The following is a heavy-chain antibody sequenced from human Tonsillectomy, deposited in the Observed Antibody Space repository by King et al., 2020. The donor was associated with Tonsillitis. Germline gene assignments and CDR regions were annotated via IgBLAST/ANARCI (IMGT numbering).Heavy chain of an antibody. V-gene: IGHV4-39*01. CDR3: ARHGYRYPFDY. J-gene: IGHJ4*02. CDR1: GGSISSSNYY. D-gene: IGHD5-18*01. Sequence: QLQESGPGLVKPSETLSLTCTVSGGSISSSNYYWGWIRQPPGKGLEWIGSIYYSGTTYYNPSLKSRVTISVDTSKNQFSLKLSSVTAADTAVYYCARHGYRYPFDYWGQGTLVTVSS. CDR2: IYYSGTT.